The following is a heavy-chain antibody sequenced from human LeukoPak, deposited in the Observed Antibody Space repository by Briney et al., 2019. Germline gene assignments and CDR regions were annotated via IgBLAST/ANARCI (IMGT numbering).Heavy chain of an antibody. CDR1: GGSFSGYY. CDR3: ARPGLYSGYDPFDP. J-gene: IGHJ5*02. V-gene: IGHV4-34*01. Sequence: SETLSLTCAVYGGSFSGYYWSWIRQPPGKGLEWIGEINHSGSTNYNPSLKSRVTISVDTSKNQFSLKLSSVTAAHTAVYYCARPGLYSGYDPFDPWGQGTLVTVSS. D-gene: IGHD5-12*01. CDR2: INHSGST.